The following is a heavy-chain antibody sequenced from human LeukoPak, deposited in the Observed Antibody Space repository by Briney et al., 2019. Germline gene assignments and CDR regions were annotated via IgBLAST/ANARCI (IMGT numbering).Heavy chain of an antibody. CDR3: ARIYYAAAWFDP. CDR2: IYFSGST. Sequence: PSETLSLTCTVSGGSISSGDYYWNWLRQPPGKGLEWIGYIYFSGSTNYNPSLKSRVTISVDTSKSQFSLKVSSVTAADTAVYYCARIYYAAAWFDPWGQGTLVTVSS. V-gene: IGHV4-30-4*01. D-gene: IGHD2-2*01. J-gene: IGHJ5*02. CDR1: GGSISSGDYY.